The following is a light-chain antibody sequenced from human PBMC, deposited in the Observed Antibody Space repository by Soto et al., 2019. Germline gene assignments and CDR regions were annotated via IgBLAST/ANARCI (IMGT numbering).Light chain of an antibody. Sequence: KVMKRAAAAKCVYPGGRGTIKYRASQSVGKYLAWYQQKPGQAPRVLIYGASTRATGVPDRFSGSGSGTEFTLTVYSLQSEDFAVYYCQKYNDWPKRFGAGTRVDI. CDR1: QSVGKY. CDR2: GAS. J-gene: IGKJ4*02. V-gene: IGKV3-15*01. CDR3: QKYNDWPKR.